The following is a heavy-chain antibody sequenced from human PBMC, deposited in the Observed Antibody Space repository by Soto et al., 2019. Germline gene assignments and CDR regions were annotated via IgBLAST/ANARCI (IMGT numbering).Heavy chain of an antibody. D-gene: IGHD2-2*01. CDR2: ISSSSSTI. V-gene: IGHV3-48*01. CDR1: GFTFSSYS. Sequence: GGSLRLSCAASGFTFSSYSMNWVRQAPGKGLEWVSYISSSSSTIYYADSVKGRFTISRDNAKNSLYLQMNSLRAEDTAVYYCARDKIVVVPAAMWVGEDYYYMDVWGKGTTVTVSS. CDR3: ARDKIVVVPAAMWVGEDYYYMDV. J-gene: IGHJ6*03.